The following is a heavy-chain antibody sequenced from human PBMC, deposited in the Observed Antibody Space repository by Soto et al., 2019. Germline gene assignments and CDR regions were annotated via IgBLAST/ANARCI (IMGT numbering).Heavy chain of an antibody. J-gene: IGHJ4*02. CDR3: ARERGGYSSDF. V-gene: IGHV3-74*01. D-gene: IGHD2-15*01. CDR2: INGDGDYT. CDR1: GFSFSSYW. Sequence: EVQLVESGGGLVQPGGSLRLSCAASGFSFSSYWMHWLRQVPGKGLVWVSRINGDGDYTNYADSVKGRFTISRDNAKNTLYLQMNSLRAEDTAVSYCARERGGYSSDFWGQGTLVTVSS.